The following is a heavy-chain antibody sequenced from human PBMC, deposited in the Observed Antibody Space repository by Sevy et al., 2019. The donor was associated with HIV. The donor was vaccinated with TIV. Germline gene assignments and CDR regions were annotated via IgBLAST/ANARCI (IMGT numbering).Heavy chain of an antibody. V-gene: IGHV4-4*07. CDR3: AREDHLGYCSSTNCYPTYFDY. D-gene: IGHD2-2*03. Sequence: SETLSLTCTVSGGSISSRYWSWIRQPAGKGLEWIGRIFISGDTNYNPSLKSRVTMSVDTSKNQFSLKLSSVTAADTAVYFCAREDHLGYCSSTNCYPTYFDYWGQGTLVTVSS. CDR2: IFISGDT. J-gene: IGHJ4*02. CDR1: GGSISSRY.